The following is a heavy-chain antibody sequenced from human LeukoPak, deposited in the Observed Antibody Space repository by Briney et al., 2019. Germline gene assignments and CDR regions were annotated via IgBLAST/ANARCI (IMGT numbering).Heavy chain of an antibody. J-gene: IGHJ4*02. D-gene: IGHD2-2*01. CDR1: GFTFSAYW. CDR2: IKQDGGGK. V-gene: IGHV3-7*05. Sequence: GESLRLSCAASGFTFSAYWMSWLRQAPGTGLEWVASIKQDGGGKYYVDSVMGRFTISKDNAKNSLYLQMNSLRVEDTAVYYCARDMHSSYEYWGQGTLVSVSS. CDR3: ARDMHSSYEY.